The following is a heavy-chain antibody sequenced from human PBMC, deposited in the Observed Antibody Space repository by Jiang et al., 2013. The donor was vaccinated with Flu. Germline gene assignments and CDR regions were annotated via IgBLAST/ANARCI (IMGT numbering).Heavy chain of an antibody. V-gene: IGHV4-59*01. Sequence: GLVKPSETLSLTCTVSGGSISSYYWSWIRQPPGKGLEWIGYIYYSGSTNYNPSLKSRVTISVDTSKNQFSLKLSSVTAADTAAYYCARYSSSWYGGFDYWGQGTLVTVSS. CDR2: IYYSGST. J-gene: IGHJ4*02. CDR1: GGSISSYY. D-gene: IGHD6-13*01. CDR3: ARYSSSWYGGFDY.